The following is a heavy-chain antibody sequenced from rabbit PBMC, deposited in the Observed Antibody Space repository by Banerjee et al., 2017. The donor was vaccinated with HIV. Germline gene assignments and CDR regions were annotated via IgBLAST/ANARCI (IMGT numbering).Heavy chain of an antibody. Sequence: QEQLEESGGDLVKPEGSLTLTCTVSGFSLSNYVVNWVRQAPGKGLEWIGDIYAGGSGSTYYASWAKGRFTISKTSSTTVTLQMTSLTAADTASYFCARDLAGVTGWNFGLWGQGTLVTVS. D-gene: IGHD4-1*01. CDR1: GFSLSNYV. V-gene: IGHV1S45*01. J-gene: IGHJ4*01. CDR3: ARDLAGVTGWNFGL. CDR2: IYAGGSGST.